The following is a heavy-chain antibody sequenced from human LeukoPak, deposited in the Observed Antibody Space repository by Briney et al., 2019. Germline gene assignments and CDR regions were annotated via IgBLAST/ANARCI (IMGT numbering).Heavy chain of an antibody. J-gene: IGHJ4*02. V-gene: IGHV3-7*01. CDR3: ARDRGYSTFDY. Sequence: PGGSLRLSCAASAFTFSNYWMSWVRQAPGKGREWVANIKEDGSEINYLDSVKGRLTISRDKAKNSLYLQMTSLRVDDTAVYYCARDRGYSTFDYRGQGTLVTVSS. CDR2: IKEDGSEI. D-gene: IGHD4-23*01. CDR1: AFTFSNYW.